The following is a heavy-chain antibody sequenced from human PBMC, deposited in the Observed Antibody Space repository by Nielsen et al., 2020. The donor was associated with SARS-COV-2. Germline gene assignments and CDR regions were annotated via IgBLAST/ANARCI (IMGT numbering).Heavy chain of an antibody. CDR1: GFTFSSYG. CDR3: AKDGYDSSGYYIGDY. D-gene: IGHD3-22*01. Sequence: GSLRLSCAASGFTFSSYGMHWVRQAPGKGLEWVAVISYDGSNKYYADSVKGRFTISRDNSKNTLYLQMNSLRAEDTAVYYCAKDGYDSSGYYIGDYWGQGTLVTVSS. J-gene: IGHJ4*02. V-gene: IGHV3-30*18. CDR2: ISYDGSNK.